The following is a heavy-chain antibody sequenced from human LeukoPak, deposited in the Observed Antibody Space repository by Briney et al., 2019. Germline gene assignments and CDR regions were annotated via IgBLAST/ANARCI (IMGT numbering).Heavy chain of an antibody. CDR3: AKDSDIVLVPAAMNG. CDR1: GFTFRNYG. D-gene: IGHD2-2*01. V-gene: IGHV3-30*18. Sequence: PGGSLRLSCAASGFTFRNYGMHWVRQAPGKGLEWVAVISYEGSDKYYADSVKGRFTISRDNSKNTLYLQMNSLRAEDTAVYYCAKDSDIVLVPAAMNGWGQGTLVTVSS. J-gene: IGHJ4*02. CDR2: ISYEGSDK.